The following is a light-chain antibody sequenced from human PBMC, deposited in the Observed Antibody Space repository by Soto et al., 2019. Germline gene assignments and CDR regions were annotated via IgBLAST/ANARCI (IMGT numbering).Light chain of an antibody. V-gene: IGKV3-20*01. CDR2: AAS. CDR3: QQFGGSSYT. J-gene: IGKJ2*01. Sequence: EGVLTQSPGTLSLSPGERATLSCRASQSVSSSYLAWYQQKPGQAPRLLIYAASFRATGISDRFSGSGSGTDFTLTISRLEPEDFAVYYCQQFGGSSYTFGQGTKLEIK. CDR1: QSVSSSY.